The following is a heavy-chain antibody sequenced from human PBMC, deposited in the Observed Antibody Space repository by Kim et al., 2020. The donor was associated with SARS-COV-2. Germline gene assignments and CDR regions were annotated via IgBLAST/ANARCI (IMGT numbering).Heavy chain of an antibody. CDR1: GYTFTSYA. CDR3: ARDRLLWFGESLNNWFDP. D-gene: IGHD3-10*01. J-gene: IGHJ5*02. V-gene: IGHV1-3*01. CDR2: INAGNGNT. Sequence: ASVKVSCKASGYTFTSYAMHWVRQAPGQRLEWMGWINAGNGNTKYSQKFQGRVTITRDTSASTAYMELSSLRSEDTAVYYCARDRLLWFGESLNNWFDPWGQGTLVTVSS.